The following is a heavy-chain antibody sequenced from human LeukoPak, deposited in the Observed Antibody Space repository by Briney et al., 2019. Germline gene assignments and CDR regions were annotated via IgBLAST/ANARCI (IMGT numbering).Heavy chain of an antibody. CDR1: GYTFISYG. CDR3: ARVPPAYCGGDCYSGY. Sequence: GASVKVSCKASGYTFISYGISWVRQAPGQGLEWMGWISAYNGNTNYAQKLQGRVTMTTDTSTSTAYMELRSLRSDDTAVYYCARVPPAYCGGDCYSGYWGQGTLVTVSS. CDR2: ISAYNGNT. V-gene: IGHV1-18*01. J-gene: IGHJ4*02. D-gene: IGHD2-21*02.